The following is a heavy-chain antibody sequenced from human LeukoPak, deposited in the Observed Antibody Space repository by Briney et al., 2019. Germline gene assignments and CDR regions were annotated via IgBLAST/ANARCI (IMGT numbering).Heavy chain of an antibody. J-gene: IGHJ4*02. CDR2: IWYDGSYK. CDR1: GFIFSNYG. Sequence: GGSLRLSCTASGFIFSNYGMHWVRQAPGKGLERLTVIWYDGSYKYYTDSVKGRFTISRDDSRNTLYLQMNSLRADDTAVYYCARERAPYYFDYWGQGTLVTVSS. CDR3: ARERAPYYFDY. V-gene: IGHV3-33*01.